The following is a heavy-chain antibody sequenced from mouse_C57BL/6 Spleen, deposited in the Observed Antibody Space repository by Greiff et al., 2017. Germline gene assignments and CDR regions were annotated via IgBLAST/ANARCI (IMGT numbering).Heavy chain of an antibody. D-gene: IGHD1-1*01. CDR3: ARPATTVVANWYFDV. J-gene: IGHJ1*03. CDR2: ISSGSSTI. V-gene: IGHV5-17*01. CDR1: GFTFSDYG. Sequence: DVMLVESGGGLVKPGGSLKLSCAASGFTFSDYGMHWVRQAPEKGLEWVAYISSGSSTIYYADTVKGRFTISRDNAKNTLFLQMTSLRSEDTAMYYCARPATTVVANWYFDVWGTGTTVTVSS.